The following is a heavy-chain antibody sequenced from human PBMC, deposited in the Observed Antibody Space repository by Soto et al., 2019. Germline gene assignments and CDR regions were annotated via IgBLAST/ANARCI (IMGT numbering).Heavy chain of an antibody. CDR2: ISGGGGTT. J-gene: IGHJ3*02. D-gene: IGHD4-17*01. Sequence: GSLRLSCAASGSTFSDNYMSWIRQAPGKGLEWISYISGGGGTTHYADSVKGRFTISRDNAKNSLYLQMNSLRVEDTAVYYCARTDYGDYVRGAFDIWGQGTMVTVSS. V-gene: IGHV3-11*04. CDR3: ARTDYGDYVRGAFDI. CDR1: GSTFSDNY.